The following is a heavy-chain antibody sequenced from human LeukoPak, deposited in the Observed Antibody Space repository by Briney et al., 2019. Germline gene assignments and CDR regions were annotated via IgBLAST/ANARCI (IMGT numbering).Heavy chain of an antibody. V-gene: IGHV4-59*08. CDR1: GGSISSYY. CDR2: TYYSGST. D-gene: IGHD2-21*02. Sequence: SETLSLTCNVSGGSISSYYWSWIRQPPGKGLEWIGYTYYSGSTSYNPSLKSRVTISVDTSTNQFSLKLNCLRHAGTAVYYCARHLTASNFPFDYWGQGTLVTVSS. CDR3: ARHLTASNFPFDY. J-gene: IGHJ4*02.